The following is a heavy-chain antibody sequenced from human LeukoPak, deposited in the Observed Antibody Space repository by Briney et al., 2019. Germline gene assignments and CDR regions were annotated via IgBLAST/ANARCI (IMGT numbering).Heavy chain of an antibody. J-gene: IGHJ5*02. CDR3: ARDYCSGGSCHYYNWFDP. Sequence: ASVKVSCKASGGTFSSYAISWVRQAPGQGLDWMGGIIPIFGAANYAQKFQGRVTITADKSTSTAYMELSSLRSEDTAVYYCARDYCSGGSCHYYNWFDPWGQGTLVTVSS. V-gene: IGHV1-69*06. CDR2: IIPIFGAA. CDR1: GGTFSSYA. D-gene: IGHD2-15*01.